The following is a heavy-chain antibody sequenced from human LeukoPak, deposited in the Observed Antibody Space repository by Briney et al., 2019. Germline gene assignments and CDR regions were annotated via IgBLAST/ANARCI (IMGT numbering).Heavy chain of an antibody. J-gene: IGHJ4*02. CDR3: ARSSLQLEPPRY. D-gene: IGHD1-1*01. Sequence: ASVKVSCKASGYTFTSYDISWVRQAPGQGLEWMGWISGYNGNTNYAQNLQVRVTMTKDTSTNTAYMELRSLRSDDTAVYYCARSSLQLEPPRYWGQGTLVTVSS. V-gene: IGHV1-18*01. CDR1: GYTFTSYD. CDR2: ISGYNGNT.